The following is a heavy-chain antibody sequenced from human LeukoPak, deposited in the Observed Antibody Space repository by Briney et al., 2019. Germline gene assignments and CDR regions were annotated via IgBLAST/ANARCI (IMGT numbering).Heavy chain of an antibody. CDR2: IKQDGSEK. CDR3: ARDKDRSFDWFDRRPGGDAFDI. J-gene: IGHJ3*02. CDR1: RFTFSSYS. D-gene: IGHD3-9*01. Sequence: PGGSLRLSCAASRFTFSSYSMTWVRQAPGKGLEWVANIKQDGSEKYYVDSVKGRFTISRDNAKNSLYLQVNSLRAEDTAVYYCARDKDRSFDWFDRRPGGDAFDIWGQGTMVTVSS. V-gene: IGHV3-7*01.